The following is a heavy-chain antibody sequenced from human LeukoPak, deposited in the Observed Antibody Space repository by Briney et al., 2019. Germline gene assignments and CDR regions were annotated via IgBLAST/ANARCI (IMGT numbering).Heavy chain of an antibody. V-gene: IGHV3-30*18. Sequence: PGWSLRLSCAASGFTFSSYGMHWVRQAPGKGLEWVAVISYEGSNKYYADSVKGRFTISRDNSKNTLYLQMNSLRAEDTAVYYCAKEGRYCSGGSCYSSWGQGTLVTVSS. CDR2: ISYEGSNK. D-gene: IGHD2-15*01. CDR3: AKEGRYCSGGSCYSS. J-gene: IGHJ4*02. CDR1: GFTFSSYG.